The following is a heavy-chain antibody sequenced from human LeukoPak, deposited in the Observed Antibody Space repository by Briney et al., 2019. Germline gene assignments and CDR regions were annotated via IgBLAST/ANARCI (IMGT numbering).Heavy chain of an antibody. CDR1: GFTFSSYA. CDR3: AKDGGCSSTTCYSPYYFDY. V-gene: IGHV3-30*18. D-gene: IGHD2-2*01. Sequence: PGRSLRLSCVASGFTFSSYAMHWVRQAPGKGLEWVAVVSYDGSNKYYAASVKGRFTISRVNSKNTLYLQLNSLRAEDTAVYYCAKDGGCSSTTCYSPYYFDYWGQGTLVAVSS. CDR2: VSYDGSNK. J-gene: IGHJ4*02.